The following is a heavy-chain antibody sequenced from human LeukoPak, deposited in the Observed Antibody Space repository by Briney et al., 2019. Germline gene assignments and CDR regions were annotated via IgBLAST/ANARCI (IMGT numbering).Heavy chain of an antibody. CDR3: ARHGKKTTVTPIGAFDI. D-gene: IGHD4-17*01. CDR2: IYYSGST. Sequence: SETLSLTCTVSGGSISSSSYYWGWIRQPPGKGLEWIGSIYYSGSTYSNPSLKSRVTISVDTSKNQFSLKLSSVTAADTAVYYCARHGKKTTVTPIGAFDIWGQGTMVTVSS. V-gene: IGHV4-39*01. CDR1: GGSISSSSYY. J-gene: IGHJ3*02.